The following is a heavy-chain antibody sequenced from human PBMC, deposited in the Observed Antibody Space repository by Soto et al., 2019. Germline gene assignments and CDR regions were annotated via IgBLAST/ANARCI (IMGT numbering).Heavy chain of an antibody. CDR3: ARVAAAARPRWYNWFDP. D-gene: IGHD6-25*01. Sequence: QVYLVESGGGVVQPGRSLRLSCAASGFTFSNYGMHWVRQAPGKGLEWLAVISHDGGDASYADSVKGRFTVSRDSSKDTLFLQMHSLRPEDTAVYYCARVAAAARPRWYNWFDPWGQGTLVTVSS. V-gene: IGHV3-30*03. CDR2: ISHDGGDA. CDR1: GFTFSNYG. J-gene: IGHJ5*02.